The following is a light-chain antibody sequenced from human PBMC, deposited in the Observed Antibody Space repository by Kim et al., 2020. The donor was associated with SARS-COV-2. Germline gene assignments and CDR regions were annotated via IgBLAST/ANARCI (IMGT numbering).Light chain of an antibody. CDR2: DGS. CDR1: QSINSW. CDR3: QQYETYHLT. Sequence: DIQMTQSPSTLSASVGDRVTITCRASQSINSWLAWYQQKPGKAPKFLMYDGSSLESGVPSRFSGSGSGTEFTLTISSLQPDDFATYYCQQYETYHLTFGEGTKVDIK. J-gene: IGKJ4*01. V-gene: IGKV1-5*01.